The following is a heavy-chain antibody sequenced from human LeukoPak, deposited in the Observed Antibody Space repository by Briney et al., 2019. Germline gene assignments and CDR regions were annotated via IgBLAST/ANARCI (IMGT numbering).Heavy chain of an antibody. Sequence: GGSLRLSCAASGFTFSSYEMNWVRQAPGKGLEWISYISGSGSTIYYADSVKGRFTISRDNAKNSLYLQMNSLRAEDTAVYYCARARMATIYYFDYWGQGTLVTVSS. V-gene: IGHV3-48*03. CDR3: ARARMATIYYFDY. CDR1: GFTFSSYE. D-gene: IGHD5-24*01. CDR2: ISGSGSTI. J-gene: IGHJ4*02.